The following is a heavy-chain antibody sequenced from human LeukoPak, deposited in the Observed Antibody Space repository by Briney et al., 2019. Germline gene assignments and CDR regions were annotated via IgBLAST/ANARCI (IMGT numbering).Heavy chain of an antibody. CDR3: ARVGENAFDI. V-gene: IGHV3-13*04. CDR2: IGSAGDT. D-gene: IGHD3-10*01. J-gene: IGHJ3*02. Sequence: GGSLRLSCAASGCTLSRYDMHWVRQAPGKGLEWVSGIGSAGDTYYLGSVRGRFTISRENAKNSLYRLMNSLRAWDTAVYYCARVGENAFDIWGQGTMVTVSS. CDR1: GCTLSRYD.